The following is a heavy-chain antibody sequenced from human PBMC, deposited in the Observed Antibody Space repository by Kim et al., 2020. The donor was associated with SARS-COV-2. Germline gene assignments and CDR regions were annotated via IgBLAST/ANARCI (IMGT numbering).Heavy chain of an antibody. J-gene: IGHJ4*02. CDR3: ARHVSGYYPYYVDY. Sequence: YNPSLNSRVTISVDSSKHQFSLKWGSVTSADTAVYYCARHVSGYYPYYVDYWGQGTLVTISS. D-gene: IGHD3-22*01. V-gene: IGHV4-39*01.